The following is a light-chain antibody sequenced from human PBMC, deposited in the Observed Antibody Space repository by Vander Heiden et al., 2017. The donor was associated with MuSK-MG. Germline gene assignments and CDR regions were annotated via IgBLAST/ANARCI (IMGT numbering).Light chain of an antibody. CDR1: RSVSSD. CDR3: QQHNNWPPIT. Sequence: EIVMTQSPAILSVSPGERATLSCRASRSVSSDLAWYQQKPGQAPRLLISGASIRATGVPDRFRGSGYGTEFILTISSRQSEDFAVYYCQQHNNWPPITFGQGTRMEIK. J-gene: IGKJ5*01. CDR2: GAS. V-gene: IGKV3-15*01.